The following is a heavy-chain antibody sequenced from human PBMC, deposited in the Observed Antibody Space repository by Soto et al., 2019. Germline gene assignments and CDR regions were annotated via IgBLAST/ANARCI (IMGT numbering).Heavy chain of an antibody. CDR2: ISAYNGNT. CDR3: ARDREGIAARQHYYYGMDV. Sequence: ASXKVSCKASGYTFTSYGISCVRQPPGQGLEWMGWISAYNGNTNYAQKLQGRVTMTTDTSTSTAYMELRSLRSDDTEVYYCARDREGIAARQHYYYGMDVWGQGTTVTSP. V-gene: IGHV1-18*01. CDR1: GYTFTSYG. D-gene: IGHD6-6*01. J-gene: IGHJ6*02.